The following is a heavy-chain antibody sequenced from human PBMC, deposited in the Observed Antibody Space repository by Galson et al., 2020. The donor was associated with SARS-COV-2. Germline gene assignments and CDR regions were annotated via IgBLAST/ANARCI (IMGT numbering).Heavy chain of an antibody. CDR3: ARSGGDYMYV. CDR1: GFTFSSYA. J-gene: IGHJ6*03. Sequence: QLGESLKISCAASGFTFSSYAMHWVRQAPGKGLEWVAVISYDGSNTYYADSVKGRFTISRDNSQNTLYLQMNSMRAEDTAVYYCARSGGDYMYVWGKGTTVTVSS. D-gene: IGHD2-15*01. CDR2: ISYDGSNT. V-gene: IGHV3-30*04.